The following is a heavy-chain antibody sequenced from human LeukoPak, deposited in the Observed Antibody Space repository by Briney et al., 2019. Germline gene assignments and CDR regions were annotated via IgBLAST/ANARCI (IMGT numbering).Heavy chain of an antibody. J-gene: IGHJ5*02. D-gene: IGHD3-10*01. CDR2: IYRSGST. Sequence: PSGTLSLTCAVSGGSISSSNWWSWVRQPPGKGLEWIGEIYRSGSTNYNPSLKSRVTISVDKSKNQFSLKLSSVTAADTAVYYCARYYITMAGRWFDPWGQGTLVSVSS. CDR1: GGSISSSNW. CDR3: ARYYITMAGRWFDP. V-gene: IGHV4-4*02.